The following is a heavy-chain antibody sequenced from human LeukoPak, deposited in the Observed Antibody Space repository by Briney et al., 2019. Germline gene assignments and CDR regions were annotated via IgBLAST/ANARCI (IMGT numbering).Heavy chain of an antibody. CDR1: GASIRSSNYY. CDR2: MSYSGST. D-gene: IGHD2-8*01. V-gene: IGHV4-39*07. CDR3: ASNGYYCIEF. Sequence: SETLSLTCTVSGASIRSSNYYWGWVRQPPGKDLEWIGSMSYSGSTFYNPSLKSRVSISVDRSKRQFSLRLTSVTAADTAVYYCASNGYYCIEFWGNGTTATVSS. J-gene: IGHJ6*03.